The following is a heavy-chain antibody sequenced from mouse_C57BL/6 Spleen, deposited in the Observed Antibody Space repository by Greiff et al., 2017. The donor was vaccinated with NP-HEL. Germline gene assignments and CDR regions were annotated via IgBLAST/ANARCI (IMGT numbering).Heavy chain of an antibody. Sequence: VKLQESGAELMKPGASVKLSCKATGYTFTGYWIEWVKQRPGHGLEWIGEILPGSGSTNYNEKFKGKATFTADTSSNTAYMQLSSLTTEDSAIYYCARMDYYYGSSQYYFDYWGQGTTLTVSS. D-gene: IGHD1-1*01. J-gene: IGHJ2*01. CDR1: GYTFTGYW. V-gene: IGHV1-9*01. CDR3: ARMDYYYGSSQYYFDY. CDR2: ILPGSGST.